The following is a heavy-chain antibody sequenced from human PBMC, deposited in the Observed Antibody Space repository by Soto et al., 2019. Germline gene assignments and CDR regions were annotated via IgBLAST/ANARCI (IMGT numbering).Heavy chain of an antibody. CDR3: VRVNSPSLPPWFDP. D-gene: IGHD4-4*01. J-gene: IGHJ5*02. Sequence: GESLKISCKGSGYAFAGYWIGWVRQMPGIGLEWMGIIYCGDSQTKYNPSFQDQVIMSVDKSIHTAYLQWTSLKASDTAIYYCVRVNSPSLPPWFDPWGQGTQVTVSS. CDR1: GYAFAGYW. V-gene: IGHV5-51*01. CDR2: IYCGDSQT.